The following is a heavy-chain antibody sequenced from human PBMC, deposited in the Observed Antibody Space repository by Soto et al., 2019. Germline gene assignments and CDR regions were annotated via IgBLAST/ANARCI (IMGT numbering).Heavy chain of an antibody. D-gene: IGHD3-22*01. V-gene: IGHV1-46*03. CDR2: INPSGSST. CDR3: ARAYYHDTSPDY. CDR1: GYTFTDYY. J-gene: IGHJ4*02. Sequence: ASVKVSCKASGYTFTDYYMHWVRQAPGQGLEWMGIINPSGSSTTYAQKFQGRVTMTTDTSTSTVYMELSSLISEDTAVYYCARAYYHDTSPDYWGQGTLVTVSS.